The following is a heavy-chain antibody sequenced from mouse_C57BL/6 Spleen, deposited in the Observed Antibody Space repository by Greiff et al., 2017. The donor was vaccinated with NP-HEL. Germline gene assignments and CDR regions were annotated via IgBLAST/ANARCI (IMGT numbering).Heavy chain of an antibody. CDR3: VSEFAY. V-gene: IGHV10-1*01. CDR2: IRSKSNNYAT. CDR1: VFSFNTYA. Sequence: EAGGGLVQPKGSLKLSLSSSVFSFNTYAMNWVRQAPGKGLEWVARIRSKSNNYATYYADSVKDRFTISRDDSESMLYLQMNNLKTEDTAMYYCVSEFAYWGQGTLVTVSA. J-gene: IGHJ3*01.